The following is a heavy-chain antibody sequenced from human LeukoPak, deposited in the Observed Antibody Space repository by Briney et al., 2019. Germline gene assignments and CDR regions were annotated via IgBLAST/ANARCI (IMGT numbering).Heavy chain of an antibody. CDR3: ARDREVSLFDY. Sequence: SETLSLTCTVSGGSISSYYWSWIRQPPGKGLEWIGYIYYSGSTNYNPSLTSRVTISVDTSKNQFSLKLSSVTAADTAVYYCARDREVSLFDYWGQGTLVTVSS. CDR1: GGSISSYY. J-gene: IGHJ4*02. V-gene: IGHV4-59*01. CDR2: IYYSGST.